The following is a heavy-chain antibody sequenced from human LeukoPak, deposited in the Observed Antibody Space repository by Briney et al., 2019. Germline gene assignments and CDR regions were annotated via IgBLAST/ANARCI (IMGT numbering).Heavy chain of an antibody. CDR1: GFTFSSYS. CDR3: ARGGDYGGNSYYFDY. V-gene: IGHV3-48*01. D-gene: IGHD4-23*01. J-gene: IGHJ4*02. Sequence: GGSLRLSCAASGFTFSSYSMNWVRQAPGKGLEWVSYISSSSSTIYYADSVKGRFTISRDNAKNSLYLQMNSLRAEDTAVYYCARGGDYGGNSYYFDYWGQGTLVIVSS. CDR2: ISSSSSTI.